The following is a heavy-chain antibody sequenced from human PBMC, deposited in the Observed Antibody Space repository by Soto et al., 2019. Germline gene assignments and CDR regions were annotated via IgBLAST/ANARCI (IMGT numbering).Heavy chain of an antibody. Sequence: GGSLRLSCAASGFTFSSYGMHWVRQAPGKGLEWVAVISYDGSNKYYADSVKGRFTISRDNSKNTLYLQMNSLRAEDTAVYYCAKDRINSSWYSVDYWGQGTLVTVSS. J-gene: IGHJ4*02. CDR1: GFTFSSYG. V-gene: IGHV3-30*18. D-gene: IGHD6-13*01. CDR2: ISYDGSNK. CDR3: AKDRINSSWYSVDY.